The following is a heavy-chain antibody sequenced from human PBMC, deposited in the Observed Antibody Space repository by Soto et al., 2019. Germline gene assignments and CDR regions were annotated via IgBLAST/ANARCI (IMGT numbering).Heavy chain of an antibody. J-gene: IGHJ4*02. V-gene: IGHV3-23*01. CDR2: ISGSGGST. CDR1: GFTFSSYA. CDR3: AKVDDSSGYYYRFGY. D-gene: IGHD3-22*01. Sequence: GSLRLSCAASGFTFSSYAMSWVRQAPGKGLEWVSAISGSGGSTYYADSVKGRFTISRDNSKNSLYLQMNSLRAEDTAVYYCAKVDDSSGYYYRFGYWGQGTLVTVSS.